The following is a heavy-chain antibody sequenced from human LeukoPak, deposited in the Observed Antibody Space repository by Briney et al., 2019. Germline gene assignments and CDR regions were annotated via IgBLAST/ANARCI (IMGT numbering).Heavy chain of an antibody. CDR3: ARRSGTKGYYYYYYMDV. CDR1: GGSISSYY. CDR2: IYTSGST. Sequence: SETLSHTCTVSGGSISSYYWSWIRQPPGKGLEWIGYIYTSGSTNYNPSLKSRVTISVDTSKNQFSLKLSSVTAADTAVYYCARRSGTKGYYYYYYMDVWGKGTTVTVSS. V-gene: IGHV4-4*09. J-gene: IGHJ6*03. D-gene: IGHD1-1*01.